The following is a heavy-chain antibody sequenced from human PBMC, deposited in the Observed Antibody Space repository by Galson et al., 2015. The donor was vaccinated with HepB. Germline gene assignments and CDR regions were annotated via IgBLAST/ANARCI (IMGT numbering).Heavy chain of an antibody. J-gene: IGHJ4*02. Sequence: SLRLSCAASGFTFSNYWMHWVRQPQGKGLVWVSRVKSDGETADYADSVKGRFTISRDNAKNRIFLHMDSLTVDDTAVYFCARTITPAPIPLFDSWGQGTLVTVSS. D-gene: IGHD3-10*01. V-gene: IGHV3-74*01. CDR3: ARTITPAPIPLFDS. CDR1: GFTFSNYW. CDR2: VKSDGETA.